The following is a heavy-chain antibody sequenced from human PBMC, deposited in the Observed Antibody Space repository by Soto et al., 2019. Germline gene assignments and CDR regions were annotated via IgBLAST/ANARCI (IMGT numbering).Heavy chain of an antibody. Sequence: PGGSLRLSCAASGFTFSSYSMNWVRQAPGKGLEWVSSISSSSFSINYADSVKGRFSISRDNAQNSLYLQMNSLRAEDTAVYYCARRMDFGDAFDIWGQGTMVTVSS. CDR3: ARRMDFGDAFDI. V-gene: IGHV3-21*01. J-gene: IGHJ3*02. CDR1: GFTFSSYS. D-gene: IGHD2-2*03. CDR2: ISSSSFSI.